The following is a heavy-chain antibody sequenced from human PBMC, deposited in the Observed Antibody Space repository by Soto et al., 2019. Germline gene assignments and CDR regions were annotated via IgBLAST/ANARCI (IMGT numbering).Heavy chain of an antibody. D-gene: IGHD3-22*01. V-gene: IGHV3-21*01. CDR3: ARVVDYYDPYYSYGMDV. J-gene: IGHJ6*02. CDR1: GFTFSTYS. CDR2: ISSSSSYR. Sequence: EVQLVESGGGLVKPGGSLRLSCAASGFTFSTYSMNWVRQAPGKGLEWVSSISSSSSYRYYADSVKGRFTISRDNAKNSLYLQMNSLRAEDTAVYYCARVVDYYDPYYSYGMDVWGQGTTVTVSS.